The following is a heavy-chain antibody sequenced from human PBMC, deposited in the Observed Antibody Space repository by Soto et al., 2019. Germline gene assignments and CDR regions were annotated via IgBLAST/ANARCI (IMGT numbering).Heavy chain of an antibody. D-gene: IGHD3-3*01. CDR2: INHSGST. Sequence: QVQLQQWGAGLLKPSETLSLTCAVYGGSFSGYYWSWIRQPPGKGLEWIGEINHSGSTNYNPSLKSRVTISVDTSKNQFSLKLSSVTAADTAVYYCTRGRRSTIFGVVLFDYWGQGTLVTVSS. V-gene: IGHV4-34*01. J-gene: IGHJ4*02. CDR1: GGSFSGYY. CDR3: TRGRRSTIFGVVLFDY.